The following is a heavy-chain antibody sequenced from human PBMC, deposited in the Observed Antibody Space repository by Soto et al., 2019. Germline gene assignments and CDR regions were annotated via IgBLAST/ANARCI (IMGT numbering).Heavy chain of an antibody. J-gene: IGHJ6*04. Sequence: EVQLVESGGGLVQPGGSLRLSCAASGFTLSGRSMHWVRQAPGKGLVWVSGIDNAGTESTYADSVKGRFTSSRDNETKTLYLQMKSRRVEDTAMYYCSRGWFRPDVWRTGTTVTVSS. CDR3: SRGWFRPDV. CDR2: IDNAGTES. D-gene: IGHD3-10*01. CDR1: GFTLSGRS. V-gene: IGHV3-74*01.